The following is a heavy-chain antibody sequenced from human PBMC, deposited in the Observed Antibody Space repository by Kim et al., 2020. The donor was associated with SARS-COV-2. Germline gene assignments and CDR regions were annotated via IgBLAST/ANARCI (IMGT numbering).Heavy chain of an antibody. V-gene: IGHV4-34*01. Sequence: SETLSLTCAVYNESGSAYYWSWIRQTPGQGLEWIGEINQSGSINYNPYLKSRVTISADRPNNQFSLRLNFVTAADTAVYYCASRSGYRLRLHWGQGTLVTVSS. CDR3: ASRSGYRLRLH. CDR2: INQSGSI. J-gene: IGHJ4*02. D-gene: IGHD5-12*01. CDR1: NESGSAYY.